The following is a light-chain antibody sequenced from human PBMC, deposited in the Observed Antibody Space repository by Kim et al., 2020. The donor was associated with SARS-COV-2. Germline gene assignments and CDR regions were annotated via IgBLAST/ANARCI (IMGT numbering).Light chain of an antibody. V-gene: IGLV3-21*04. Sequence: AHGKEGRIPCGGNHCGSNSVHWYRQGPGQAPVVVMYYDSDRPSGIPERFSGSNSGNPATLTLSRVEAGDEADYYCQVWDSSSAHVVFGGGTQLTVL. CDR1: HCGSNS. CDR3: QVWDSSSAHVV. CDR2: YDS. J-gene: IGLJ3*02.